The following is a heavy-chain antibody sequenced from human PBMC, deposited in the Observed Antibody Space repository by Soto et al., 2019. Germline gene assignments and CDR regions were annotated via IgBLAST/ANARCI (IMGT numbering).Heavy chain of an antibody. CDR3: ARAFGYSGSHYYYYYMDV. D-gene: IGHD1-26*01. CDR2: ISHNGST. Sequence: PSETLSLTCAVYGGSFSGYYWSWVRQPPGRGLEWIGEISHNGSTNYNPSLKRRVTISVDKSKNQFSLKLSSVTAADTAVYYCARAFGYSGSHYYYYYMDVWGKGTPVTVSS. J-gene: IGHJ6*03. CDR1: GGSFSGYY. V-gene: IGHV4-34*01.